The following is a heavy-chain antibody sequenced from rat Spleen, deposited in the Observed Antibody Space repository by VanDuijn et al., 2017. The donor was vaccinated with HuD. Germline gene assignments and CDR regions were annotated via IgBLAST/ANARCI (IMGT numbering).Heavy chain of an antibody. J-gene: IGHJ3*01. CDR1: GFSLTSYN. V-gene: IGHV2-41*01. Sequence: QVQLMESGPGLVQPSETLSLTCTVAGFSLTSYNVHWVRQPPGKGLEWMGVIWNIGGTRYNSALESRLSISKDTSKSQVFLKMNSLQTEDTATYYCARDENGYLNYWFAYWGQGTLVTVSS. CDR2: IWNIGGT. D-gene: IGHD1-4*01. CDR3: ARDENGYLNYWFAY.